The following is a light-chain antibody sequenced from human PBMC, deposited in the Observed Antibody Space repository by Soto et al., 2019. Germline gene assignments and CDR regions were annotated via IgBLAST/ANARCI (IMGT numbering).Light chain of an antibody. CDR1: NIGSKS. V-gene: IGLV3-21*04. CDR3: QVWDSSTVV. Sequence: SYELTQPPSVSEAPGKTARITCGGTNIGSKSVQWYHQKPGQAPVLVIYSDSDRPSGIPERFSGSNSGNTATLTISRVEAGDEADYYCQVWDSSTVVFGGGTQLTVL. J-gene: IGLJ2*01. CDR2: SDS.